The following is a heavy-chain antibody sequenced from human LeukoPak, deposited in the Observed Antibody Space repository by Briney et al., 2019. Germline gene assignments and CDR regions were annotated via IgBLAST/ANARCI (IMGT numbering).Heavy chain of an antibody. CDR3: ATIRRGSIYGYFDF. J-gene: IGHJ4*02. Sequence: SGPLSLACSVSGASMSTHYWSWLPQPPGKGLEWIGYLLDSWRTKDNPSLQSRVTLSADTSKNQFSLRLTSVTAADTAVYYCATIRRGSIYGYFDFWGQGILVTVSS. CDR2: LLDSWRT. D-gene: IGHD5-18*01. V-gene: IGHV4-59*11. CDR1: GASMSTHY.